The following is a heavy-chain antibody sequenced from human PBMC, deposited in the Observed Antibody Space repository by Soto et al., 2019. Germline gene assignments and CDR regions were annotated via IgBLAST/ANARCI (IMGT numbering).Heavy chain of an antibody. CDR3: ARDTNVGAEDYFHY. Sequence: SETLSLTCTVSGGSISSYYWSWIRQPPGKGLEWIGYIYYSGSTNYNPSLKSRVTISVDTSKNQFSLKLSSVTAADTAVYYCARDTNVGAEDYFHYWGQGTLVTVSS. D-gene: IGHD1-26*01. J-gene: IGHJ4*02. CDR2: IYYSGST. CDR1: GGSISSYY. V-gene: IGHV4-59*01.